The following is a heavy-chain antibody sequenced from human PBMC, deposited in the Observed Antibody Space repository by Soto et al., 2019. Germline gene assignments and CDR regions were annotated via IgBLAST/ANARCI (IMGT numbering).Heavy chain of an antibody. J-gene: IGHJ4*02. Sequence: AGGSLRLSCAASGFTVSSNYMSWVRQAPGKGLEWVSVIYSGGSTYYADSVKGRFTISRDNSKNTLYLQMNSLRAEDTAVYYCAREGDSSGYYYDYWGQGTLVTVSS. CDR3: AREGDSSGYYYDY. CDR2: IYSGGST. D-gene: IGHD3-22*01. V-gene: IGHV3-53*01. CDR1: GFTVSSNY.